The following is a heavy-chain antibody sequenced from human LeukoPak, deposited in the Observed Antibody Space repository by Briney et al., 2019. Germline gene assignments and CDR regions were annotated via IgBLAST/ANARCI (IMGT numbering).Heavy chain of an antibody. Sequence: GGSLRLSCAVSGFTFSWYSMNWVRQAPGKGLEWLSYITRSSSTIYYADSVKGRFAISRDNAKNSLYLQMNSLRVDDTAVYYCATADRGAFDIWGQGTMVIVSS. J-gene: IGHJ3*02. CDR3: ATADRGAFDI. V-gene: IGHV3-48*01. CDR1: GFTFSWYS. CDR2: ITRSSSTI.